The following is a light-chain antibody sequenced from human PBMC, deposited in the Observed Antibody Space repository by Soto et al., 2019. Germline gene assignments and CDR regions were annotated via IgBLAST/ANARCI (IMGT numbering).Light chain of an antibody. CDR2: GAS. CDR3: QQYGSSPVT. CDR1: QSVSSSY. V-gene: IGKV3-20*01. Sequence: EIVLTQSPGTLSLSPGERATLSCRASQSVSSSYLAWYQQKPGQAPRLPIYGASSRATGIPDRFSGSGPGTDFTLTISRLEPEDFAVYYCQQYGSSPVTFGQGTKVEIK. J-gene: IGKJ1*01.